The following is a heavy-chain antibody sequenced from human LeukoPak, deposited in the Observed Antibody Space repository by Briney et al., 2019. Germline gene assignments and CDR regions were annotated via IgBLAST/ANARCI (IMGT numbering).Heavy chain of an antibody. Sequence: TGGSLTLSCAASGFTFSSYSMNWVRQAPGKGLEWVSSISSSSSYIYYADSVKGRFTISRDNAKNSLYLQMNSLRAEDTAVYYCARGWVSHRGGYDLVDYWGQGTLVTVSS. J-gene: IGHJ4*02. CDR1: GFTFSSYS. CDR2: ISSSSSYI. CDR3: ARGWVSHRGGYDLVDY. V-gene: IGHV3-21*01. D-gene: IGHD5-12*01.